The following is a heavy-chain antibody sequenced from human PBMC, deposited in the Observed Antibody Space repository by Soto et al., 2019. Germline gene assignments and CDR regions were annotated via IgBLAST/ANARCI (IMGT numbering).Heavy chain of an antibody. CDR3: AREIKTTAIKYYYYGMDV. CDR1: GFTFSSYW. V-gene: IGHV3-7*01. Sequence: GGSLRLSCAASGFTFSSYWMNWGRQAPGKGLEWVANIKQDGSEKYYVDSVKGRFTISRDNAKNSLYLQMNSLRAEDTAVYYCAREIKTTAIKYYYYGMDVWDQGTTVTVSS. CDR2: IKQDGSEK. D-gene: IGHD4-4*01. J-gene: IGHJ6*02.